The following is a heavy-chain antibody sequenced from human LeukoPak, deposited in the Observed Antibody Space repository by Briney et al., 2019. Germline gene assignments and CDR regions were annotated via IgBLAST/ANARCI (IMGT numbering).Heavy chain of an antibody. Sequence: SETLSLNCTVSGGSISSTNYYWGWIRQPPGKGPVWIGSIYYTGSTFYYPSLKSRVTISLDTSKNQFSLRVSSVTAADTAVYYCAREDSSVSDDAFDIWGQGTVVTVSS. V-gene: IGHV4-39*02. CDR3: AREDSSVSDDAFDI. D-gene: IGHD3-22*01. CDR1: GGSISSTNYY. CDR2: IYYTGST. J-gene: IGHJ3*02.